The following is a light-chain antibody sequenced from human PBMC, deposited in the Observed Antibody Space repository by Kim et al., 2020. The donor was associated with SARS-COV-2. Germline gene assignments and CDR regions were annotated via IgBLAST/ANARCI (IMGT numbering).Light chain of an antibody. CDR1: VLAKKY. CDR3: YSAADNNSWV. J-gene: IGLJ3*02. Sequence: VSPGQTARITCSGDVLAKKYARWFQQKPGQAPVLGIYKDRGRPSGRPERFSGSSSGATVTLTISGAQVEDEADYYCYSAADNNSWVFGGGTQLTVL. CDR2: KDR. V-gene: IGLV3-27*01.